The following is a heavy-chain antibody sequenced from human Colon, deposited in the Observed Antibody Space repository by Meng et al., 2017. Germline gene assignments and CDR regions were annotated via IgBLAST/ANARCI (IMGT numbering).Heavy chain of an antibody. CDR2: VSYDGTNR. V-gene: IGHV3-30*04. CDR3: ARGNGSGAYLIDY. CDR1: GFTFRNLA. J-gene: IGHJ4*02. Sequence: GGSLKTSRAATGFTFRNLAIHWVPQAPSKGLGWVKFVSYDGTNRYADSVNGRFTIYSDNYTNTLYLQMNSLRTEDTDVCYCARGNGSGAYLIDYWGQGTLVTVSS. D-gene: IGHD3-10*01.